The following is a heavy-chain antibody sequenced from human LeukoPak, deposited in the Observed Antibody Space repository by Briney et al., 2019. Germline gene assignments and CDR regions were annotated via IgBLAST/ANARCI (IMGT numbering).Heavy chain of an antibody. Sequence: GGSLRLSCAASGFTFSNYWMTWVRQAPGKGLEWVANIKQDGGQKYYVDSLKGRFTISRDNAKNSLYLQMNSLRAEDTAVYYCARSGVVGAFDIWGQGTMVSVSS. CDR3: ARSGVVGAFDI. J-gene: IGHJ3*02. D-gene: IGHD3-3*01. CDR1: GFTFSNYW. V-gene: IGHV3-7*01. CDR2: IKQDGGQK.